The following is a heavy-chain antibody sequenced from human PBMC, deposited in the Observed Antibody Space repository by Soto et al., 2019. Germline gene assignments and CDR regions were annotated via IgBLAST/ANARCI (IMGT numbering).Heavy chain of an antibody. J-gene: IGHJ4*02. V-gene: IGHV4-30-4*01. CDR3: ARSPDYYDSSGYGGYYFDY. CDR1: GGSISSGDYY. Sequence: SETLSLTCTVSGGSISSGDYYWSWIRQPPGKGLEWIGYIYYSGSTYYNPSLKSRVTISVDTSKNQFSLKLSSVTAADTAVYYCARSPDYYDSSGYGGYYFDYWGQGTLVTV. D-gene: IGHD3-22*01. CDR2: IYYSGST.